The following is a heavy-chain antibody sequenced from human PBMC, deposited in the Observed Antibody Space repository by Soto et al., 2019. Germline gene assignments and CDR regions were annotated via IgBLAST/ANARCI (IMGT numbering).Heavy chain of an antibody. CDR1: GYSFTSYW. D-gene: IGHD3-16*01. V-gene: IGHV5-10-1*01. J-gene: IGHJ6*02. Sequence: XESLKISCKCSGYSFTSYWISWVLQMPGKGLEWMGRIDPSDSYTNYSPSFQGHVTISADKSISTAYLQWSSLKASDTAMYYCARQGGRGTTRGYYYYYGMDVWGQGTTVTVSS. CDR3: ARQGGRGTTRGYYYYYGMDV. CDR2: IDPSDSYT.